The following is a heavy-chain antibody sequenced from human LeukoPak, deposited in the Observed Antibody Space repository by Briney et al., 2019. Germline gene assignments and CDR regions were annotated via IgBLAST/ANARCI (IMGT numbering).Heavy chain of an antibody. J-gene: IGHJ4*02. CDR2: INPYSGAI. D-gene: IGHD2-2*01. CDR3: ARDPKSQLLLDY. Sequence: ASVKVSCKASGYTFTGYHIHWVRQAPGQGLEWTGWINPYSGAINYAQKFQGRVTLTRDTSISTAYMELSRLTSGDTAVYYCARDPKSQLLLDYWGQGTLVTVSS. V-gene: IGHV1-2*02. CDR1: GYTFTGYH.